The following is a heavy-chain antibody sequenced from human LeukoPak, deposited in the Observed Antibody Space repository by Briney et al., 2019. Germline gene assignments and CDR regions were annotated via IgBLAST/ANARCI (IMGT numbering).Heavy chain of an antibody. CDR3: ASLSPDFWSGYTPGYYYYMDV. CDR2: ISYDGSNK. Sequence: GGSLRLSCAASGFTFSSYGMHWVRQAPGKGLEWVAVISYDGSNKYYADSVKGRFTISRDNSKNTLYLQMNSLRAEDTAVYYCASLSPDFWSGYTPGYYYYMDVWGKGTTVTVSS. V-gene: IGHV3-30*03. J-gene: IGHJ6*03. D-gene: IGHD3-3*01. CDR1: GFTFSSYG.